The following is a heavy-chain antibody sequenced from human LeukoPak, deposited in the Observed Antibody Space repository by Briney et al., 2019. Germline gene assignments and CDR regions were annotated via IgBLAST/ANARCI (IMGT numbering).Heavy chain of an antibody. J-gene: IGHJ4*02. Sequence: SGPALVKPTQTLTLTCTFSGFSLSTSGMCVSWIRQPPGKALEWLARIDWDDDKYYSTSLKTRLTISKDTSKNQVVLTMTNMDPVDTATYYCARNYYGSGSYQADYWGQGTLVTVSS. CDR1: GFSLSTSGMC. CDR3: ARNYYGSGSYQADY. V-gene: IGHV2-70*11. CDR2: IDWDDDK. D-gene: IGHD3-10*01.